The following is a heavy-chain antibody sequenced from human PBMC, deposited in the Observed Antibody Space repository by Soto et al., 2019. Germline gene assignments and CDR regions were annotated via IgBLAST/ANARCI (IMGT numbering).Heavy chain of an antibody. Sequence: PGGSLRLSCAASGFTFSSYAMSWVRQAPGKGLEWVSAISGSGGSTYYADSVKGRFTTSRDNSKNTLYLQMNSLRAEDTAVYYCAKNEYCSSTSCYFLVSHWGQGTLVTVSS. D-gene: IGHD2-2*01. CDR2: ISGSGGST. J-gene: IGHJ4*02. V-gene: IGHV3-23*01. CDR3: AKNEYCSSTSCYFLVSH. CDR1: GFTFSSYA.